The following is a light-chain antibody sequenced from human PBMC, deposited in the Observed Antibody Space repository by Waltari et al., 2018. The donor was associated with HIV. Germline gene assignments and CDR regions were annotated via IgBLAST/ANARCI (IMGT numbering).Light chain of an antibody. CDR3: SSYSARGFVV. V-gene: IGLV2-14*01. Sequence: HSALTQPASVSGSPGQSITISCTGPTSDLSAFNFVSWYQQSPGRAPKLIIFEVYSRPSGISDRFSGSKSGVTASLTISALRAEDEADDFCSSYSARGFVVFGGGTKVTVL. J-gene: IGLJ3*02. CDR2: EVY. CDR1: TSDLSAFNF.